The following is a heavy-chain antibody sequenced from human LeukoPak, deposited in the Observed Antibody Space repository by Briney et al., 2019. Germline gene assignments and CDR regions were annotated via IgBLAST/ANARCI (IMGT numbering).Heavy chain of an antibody. CDR3: AKGGAVSSKSITMIRGTRRYYYYMDV. D-gene: IGHD3-10*01. J-gene: IGHJ6*03. CDR1: GFTFGSYG. CDR2: ISVSGGTT. V-gene: IGHV3-23*01. Sequence: GGSLRLSCAASGFTFGSYGMSWVRQAPGKGLEWVSAISVSGGTTYYADSVKGRFTISRDNAKNSLYLQMNSLRAEDTAVYYCAKGGAVSSKSITMIRGTRRYYYYMDVWGKGTTVTISS.